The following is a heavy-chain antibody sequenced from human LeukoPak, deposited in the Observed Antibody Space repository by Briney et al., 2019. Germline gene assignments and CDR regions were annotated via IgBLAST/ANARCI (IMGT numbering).Heavy chain of an antibody. CDR1: VASISSYY. D-gene: IGHD3-3*01. V-gene: IGHV4-59*01. Sequence: PSETLSLTCTVSVASISSYYWSWIRQPPRKGLEWIGYIYYSGSTRYNPSLKSRVTISVDTSKNQFSLKLSSVTAADTAVYYCARVGILRFPSNWFDPWGQGTLVTVSS. J-gene: IGHJ5*02. CDR3: ARVGILRFPSNWFDP. CDR2: IYYSGST.